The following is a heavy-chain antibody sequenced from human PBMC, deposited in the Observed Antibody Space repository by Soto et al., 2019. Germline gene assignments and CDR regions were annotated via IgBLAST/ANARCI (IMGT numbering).Heavy chain of an antibody. CDR1: GYSFTSYW. CDR3: ARLVRGGYCSGGSCFSYYYYGMDV. Sequence: GESLTISCKGSGYSFTSYWISWVRQMPGKGLEWMGRIDPSDSYTNYSPSFQGHVTISADKSISTAYLQWSSLKASDTAMYYCARLVRGGYCSGGSCFSYYYYGMDVWGQGTTVTVSS. J-gene: IGHJ6*02. CDR2: IDPSDSYT. D-gene: IGHD2-15*01. V-gene: IGHV5-10-1*01.